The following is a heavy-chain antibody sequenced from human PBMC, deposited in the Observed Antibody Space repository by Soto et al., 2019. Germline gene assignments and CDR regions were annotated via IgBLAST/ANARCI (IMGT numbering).Heavy chain of an antibody. CDR2: IWYDGSNT. D-gene: IGHD1-26*01. J-gene: IGHJ4*02. CDR1: GFTFSSYA. Sequence: PVGSLRLSCAASGFTFSSYAMHWVRQAPGKGLEWVGFIWYDGSNTFYADSVKGRFTISRDNAMNSLYLQMNSLRAEDTAVYYCALRVVGATNDYWGQGTLVTVSS. CDR3: ALRVVGATNDY. V-gene: IGHV3-33*03.